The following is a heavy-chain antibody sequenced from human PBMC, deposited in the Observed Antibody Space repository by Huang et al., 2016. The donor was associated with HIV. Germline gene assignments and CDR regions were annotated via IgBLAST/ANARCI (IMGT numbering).Heavy chain of an antibody. J-gene: IGHJ6*02. V-gene: IGHV3-21*06. D-gene: IGHD3-10*01. Sequence: EVQLVESGGGLVKPGGSLRLPCVASGFTFTNYAMNWVRQAPGKGLEWVSAIGSSSSYIYYADSVKGRFTIARDDAKNSLYRQMNSLRAEDTAVYYCARPQGDKVRGIIRSYYYYYGMDVWGRGTTVTVSS. CDR3: ARPQGDKVRGIIRSYYYYYGMDV. CDR2: IGSSSSYI. CDR1: GFTFTNYA.